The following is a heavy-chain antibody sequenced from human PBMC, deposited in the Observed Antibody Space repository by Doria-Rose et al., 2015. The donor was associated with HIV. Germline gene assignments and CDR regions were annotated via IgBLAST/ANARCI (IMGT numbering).Heavy chain of an antibody. CDR1: GGSISHYY. CDR3: ARVLSGTYDY. V-gene: IGHV4-59*01. J-gene: IGHJ4*02. D-gene: IGHD1-26*01. CDR2: IFYTGST. Sequence: QVQLQESGPGLVKPSETLSLTCSVSGGSISHYYWSWIRQPPGKGLEYIGDIFYTGSTNYSPSLKSRVSISIDPSKNKFSLRLSAVTAADTAVYYCARVLSGTYDYWGQGPLVTASS.